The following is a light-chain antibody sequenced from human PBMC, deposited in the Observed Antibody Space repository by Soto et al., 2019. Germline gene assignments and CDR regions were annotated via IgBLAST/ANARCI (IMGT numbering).Light chain of an antibody. CDR3: VSYTSRTTYV. CDR2: DVA. J-gene: IGLJ1*01. CDR1: SSDVGGSNF. V-gene: IGLV2-14*03. Sequence: QSVLTQPASVSDSPGQSITISCTGTSSDVGGSNFVSWYQQHPGKPPKLIIYDVANRPSGVSNRFSGSKSGSTASLIISRLQTEDQDDYYCVSYTSRTTYVFGTGTKVTVL.